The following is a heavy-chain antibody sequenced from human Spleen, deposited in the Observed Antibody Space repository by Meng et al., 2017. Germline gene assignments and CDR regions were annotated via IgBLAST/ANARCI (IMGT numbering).Heavy chain of an antibody. CDR2: IDPNNGGT. Sequence: QVQLVQSGAGVKKPGASVKVSCTPSGYTFTAYYIHWVRQAPGQGLDWMGRIDPNNGGTNYAQNFEGRATMTSDTSISTAYMELSRLRSDDTAVYYCARDEDISAAGYLLGDFWGQGTLVTVSS. V-gene: IGHV1-2*06. CDR3: ARDEDISAAGYLLGDF. D-gene: IGHD6-13*01. J-gene: IGHJ4*02. CDR1: GYTFTAYY.